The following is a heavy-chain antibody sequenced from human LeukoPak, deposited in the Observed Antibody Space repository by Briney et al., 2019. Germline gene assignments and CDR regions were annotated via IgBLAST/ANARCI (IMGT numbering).Heavy chain of an antibody. V-gene: IGHV3-23*01. CDR1: GFTLTNHG. Sequence: GGSLRLSCAVSGFTLTNHGVSWVRQAPGKGLEWVSIITGTGGKYYGDSVKGRFVLSRDNSKNTVYMQMSSLRAEDTAVYYCVKGGVNYWGQGTLVTVSS. J-gene: IGHJ4*02. CDR2: ITGTGGK. D-gene: IGHD3-3*01. CDR3: VKGGVNY.